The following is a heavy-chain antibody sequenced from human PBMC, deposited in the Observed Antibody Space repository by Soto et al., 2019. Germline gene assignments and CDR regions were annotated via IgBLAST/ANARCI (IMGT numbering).Heavy chain of an antibody. CDR1: GFTFSSYA. D-gene: IGHD6-19*01. CDR2: ISGSGGST. J-gene: IGHJ4*02. CDR3: AKAVAVARAPRFDY. Sequence: EVQLLESGGGLVQPGGSLRLSCAASGFTFSSYAMSWVRQAPGKGLEWVSAISGSGGSTYYADSVKGRFTISRDSSKNTLYLQMNTLRAEDTAVYYCAKAVAVARAPRFDYWGQGTLVTVSS. V-gene: IGHV3-23*01.